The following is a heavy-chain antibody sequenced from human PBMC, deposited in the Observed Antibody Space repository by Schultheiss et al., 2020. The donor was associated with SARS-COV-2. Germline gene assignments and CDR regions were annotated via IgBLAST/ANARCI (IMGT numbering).Heavy chain of an antibody. CDR3: AREVGAWVYYYYGMDV. J-gene: IGHJ6*02. CDR1: GYTFTSYY. CDR2: ISAYNGNT. D-gene: IGHD1-26*01. Sequence: ASVKVSCKASGYTFTSYYMHWVRQAPGQGLEWMGWISAYNGNTNYAQKLQGRVTITRDTSASTVYMELSSLRAEDTAVYYCAREVGAWVYYYYGMDVWGQGTTVTVSS. V-gene: IGHV1-18*04.